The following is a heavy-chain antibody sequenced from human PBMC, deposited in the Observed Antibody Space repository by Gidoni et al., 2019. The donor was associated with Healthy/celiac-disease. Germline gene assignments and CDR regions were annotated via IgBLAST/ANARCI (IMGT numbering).Heavy chain of an antibody. CDR2: ISSSSIYI. CDR3: ARDRNYYYHMDV. J-gene: IGHJ6*03. CDR1: GFTFNSYS. Sequence: EVQLVESGGGLVTPGGSLRLSCAASGFTFNSYSLNWVRQAPGKGLEWVSSISSSSIYIYYADSVKGRFTISRDNAKNSLYLQMNSLRAEDMAVYYCARDRNYYYHMDVWGKGTTVTVSS. V-gene: IGHV3-21*01.